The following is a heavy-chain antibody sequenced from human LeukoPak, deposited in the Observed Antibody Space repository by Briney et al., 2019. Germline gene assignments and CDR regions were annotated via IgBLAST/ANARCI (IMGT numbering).Heavy chain of an antibody. V-gene: IGHV3-23*01. Sequence: GGSLRLSCVASGFTFKNYAMSWVRQAPGKGLEWVSAIDSSGAYAYYADSVRGRFIISRDNSKNSMYLQMNSLRAEDTAIYYCTIGVYWGQGTLVTVSS. J-gene: IGHJ4*02. CDR1: GFTFKNYA. CDR2: IDSSGAYA. CDR3: TIGVY.